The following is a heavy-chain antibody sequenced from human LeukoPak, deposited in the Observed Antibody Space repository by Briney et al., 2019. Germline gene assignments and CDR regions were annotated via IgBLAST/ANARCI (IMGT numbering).Heavy chain of an antibody. V-gene: IGHV3-7*01. D-gene: IGHD4-17*01. CDR2: IKQDGSEK. J-gene: IGHJ3*02. CDR1: GFTFSSYW. Sequence: PGGSLRLSCAASGFTFSSYWMSWVRQAPGKGLEWVANIKQDGSEKYYVDSVKGRFTISRDNAKNSLYLQMNSLRAEDTAVYYCARVVTTETTLGAFDIWGQGTMVTVSS. CDR3: ARVVTTETTLGAFDI.